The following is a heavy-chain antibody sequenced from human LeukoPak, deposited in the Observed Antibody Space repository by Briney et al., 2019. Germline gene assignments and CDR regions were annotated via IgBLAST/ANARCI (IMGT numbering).Heavy chain of an antibody. CDR2: IGTAGDT. J-gene: IGHJ4*02. D-gene: IGHD3-16*01. Sequence: GGSLRLSCAASGFTFSSYDMHWVRQATGKGLEWVSGIGTAGDTNYPVSVKCRFTISRENAKNSLYLQMNSLRAGDTAVYYCARGFLGTFDYWGQGTLVTVSS. CDR1: GFTFSSYD. V-gene: IGHV3-13*01. CDR3: ARGFLGTFDY.